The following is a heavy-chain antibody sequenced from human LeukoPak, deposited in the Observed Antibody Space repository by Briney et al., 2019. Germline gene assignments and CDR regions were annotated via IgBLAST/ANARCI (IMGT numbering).Heavy chain of an antibody. CDR2: INPSGGNT. V-gene: IGHV1-46*01. J-gene: IGHJ4*02. CDR1: GYTFTNYY. Sequence: ASVKVSCKASGYTFTNYYMHWVRQAPGQGLEWMGIINPSGGNTSYAQKFQGRLTLTRDMSTSTVYMELSSLRSEDTAVYYCARDKIAAAACFDYWGQGTPVTVSS. D-gene: IGHD6-13*01. CDR3: ARDKIAAAACFDY.